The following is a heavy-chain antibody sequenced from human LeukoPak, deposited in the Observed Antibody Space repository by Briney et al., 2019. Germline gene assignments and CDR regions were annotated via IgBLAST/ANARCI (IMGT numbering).Heavy chain of an antibody. J-gene: IGHJ3*02. CDR1: GDSFSSHY. Sequence: SETPSLTCVVSGDSFSSHYWTWIRQSPGKGLQWIGYISYIGSTNYNPSLKSRVTISIDTSKNQFSLKLRSVTAADTAVYYCARDLVTVTKGFDIWGQGTMVSVSS. D-gene: IGHD4-17*01. V-gene: IGHV4-59*11. CDR3: ARDLVTVTKGFDI. CDR2: ISYIGST.